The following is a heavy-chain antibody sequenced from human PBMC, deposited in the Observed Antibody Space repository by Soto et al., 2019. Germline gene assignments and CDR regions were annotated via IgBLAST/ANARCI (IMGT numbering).Heavy chain of an antibody. CDR3: ATVLDTARNREFGYYYYYGMDV. Sequence: SVKVSCKASGGTFSSYAISWVRQAPGQGLEWMGGIIPIFGTANYAQKFQGRVTITADESTSTAYMELSSLRSEDTAVYYCATVLDTARNREFGYYYYYGMDVWGQGTTVTVSS. V-gene: IGHV1-69*13. J-gene: IGHJ6*02. CDR1: GGTFSSYA. D-gene: IGHD5-18*01. CDR2: IIPIFGTA.